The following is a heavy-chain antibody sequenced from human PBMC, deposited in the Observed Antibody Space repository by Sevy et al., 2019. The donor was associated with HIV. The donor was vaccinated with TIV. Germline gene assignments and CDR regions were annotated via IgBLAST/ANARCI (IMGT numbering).Heavy chain of an antibody. CDR3: AREMATILDY. D-gene: IGHD5-12*01. CDR2: ISYDGSNK. V-gene: IGHV3-30-3*01. CDR1: GFTFSSYA. J-gene: IGHJ4*02. Sequence: GGSLRLSCAASGFTFSSYAMHWVRQAPCKGLEWVAVISYDGSNKYYADSVKGRFTISRDNSKNTLYLQMNSLRAEDTAVYYCAREMATILDYWGQGTLVTVSS.